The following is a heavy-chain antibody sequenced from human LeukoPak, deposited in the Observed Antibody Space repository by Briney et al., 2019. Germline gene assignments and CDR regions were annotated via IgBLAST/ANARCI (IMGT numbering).Heavy chain of an antibody. CDR3: AKGLGYCSSTSCYPFDY. Sequence: GGSLRLSCAASGFTFSSYAMSWVRQAPGKGLEWVSAISGSGGSTYYADSVKGRFTISRDNSKNTLYLQVNSLRAEDTAVYYCAKGLGYCSSTSCYPFDYWGQGTLVTVSS. CDR2: ISGSGGST. D-gene: IGHD2-2*01. V-gene: IGHV3-23*01. CDR1: GFTFSSYA. J-gene: IGHJ4*02.